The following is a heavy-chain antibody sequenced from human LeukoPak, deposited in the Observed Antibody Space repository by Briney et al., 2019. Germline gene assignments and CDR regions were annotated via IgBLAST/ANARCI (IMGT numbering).Heavy chain of an antibody. Sequence: PGGSQRLSCAASGFTFSSYAMHWVRQAPGKGLEWVAVISYDGSNKYYADSVKGRFTISRDNSKNTLYLQMNSLRAEDTAVYYCAKDQLYYYGSGSPQFDPWGQGTLVTVSS. CDR2: ISYDGSNK. J-gene: IGHJ5*02. CDR1: GFTFSSYA. CDR3: AKDQLYYYGSGSPQFDP. V-gene: IGHV3-30*04. D-gene: IGHD3-10*01.